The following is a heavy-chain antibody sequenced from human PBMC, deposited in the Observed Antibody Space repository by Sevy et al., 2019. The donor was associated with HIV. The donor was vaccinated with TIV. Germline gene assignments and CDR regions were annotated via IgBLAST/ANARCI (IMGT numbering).Heavy chain of an antibody. CDR2: LGDSK. CDR3: AKDWVSGDGSYLLSY. D-gene: IGHD3-10*01. J-gene: IGHJ4*02. Sequence: EGSLRLSCTASGFTFDSFAMAWVRQAPGKELEWVSSLGDSKFYADSVKGRFTISRDNSKNTLFLQMNSLRAEDTAVYFCAKDWVSGDGSYLLSYWGQGTQVTVSS. V-gene: IGHV3-23*01. CDR1: GFTFDSFA.